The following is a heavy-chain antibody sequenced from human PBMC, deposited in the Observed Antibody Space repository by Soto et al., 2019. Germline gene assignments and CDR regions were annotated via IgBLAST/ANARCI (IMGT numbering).Heavy chain of an antibody. Sequence: ASVKASCKSSGYTFTSYAMHWVRQAPGQRLEWMGWINAGNGNTKYSQKFQGRVTITRDTSASTAYMELSSLRSEDTAVYYCARDRNYYGSGSYSHLYMDVWGKGTTVTVSS. CDR1: GYTFTSYA. J-gene: IGHJ6*03. CDR3: ARDRNYYGSGSYSHLYMDV. CDR2: INAGNGNT. D-gene: IGHD3-10*01. V-gene: IGHV1-3*01.